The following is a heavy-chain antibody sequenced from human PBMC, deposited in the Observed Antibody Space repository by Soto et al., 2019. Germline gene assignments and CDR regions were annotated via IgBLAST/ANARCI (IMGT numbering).Heavy chain of an antibody. J-gene: IGHJ4*02. Sequence: GGSLRLSCAASGFTFSSYGMHWVRQAPGKGLEWVAVISYDGSNKYYADSVKGRFTISRDNSKNTLYLQMNSLRAEDTAVYYCTTEVMITFGGVIVPPQPFDYWGQGTLVTVSS. V-gene: IGHV3-30*03. D-gene: IGHD3-16*02. CDR3: TTEVMITFGGVIVPPQPFDY. CDR2: ISYDGSNK. CDR1: GFTFSSYG.